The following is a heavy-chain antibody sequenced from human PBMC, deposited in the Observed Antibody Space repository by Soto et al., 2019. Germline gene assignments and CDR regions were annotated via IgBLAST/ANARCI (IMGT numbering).Heavy chain of an antibody. V-gene: IGHV4-34*01. CDR1: GGSFSGYY. D-gene: IGHD6-13*01. CDR3: ARGRTVHRLGAAAGVYNWFDP. CDR2: INHSGST. Sequence: SETLSLTCAVYGGSFSGYYWSWIRQPPGKGLEWIGEINHSGSTNYNPSLKSRVTISVDTSKNQFSLKLSSVTAADTAVYYCARGRTVHRLGAAAGVYNWFDPWGQGTLVTVSS. J-gene: IGHJ5*02.